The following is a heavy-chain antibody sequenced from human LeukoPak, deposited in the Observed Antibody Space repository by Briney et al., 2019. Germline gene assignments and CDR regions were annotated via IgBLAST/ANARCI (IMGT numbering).Heavy chain of an antibody. J-gene: IGHJ4*02. D-gene: IGHD5-12*01. CDR1: GGSFSGYY. CDR2: INHSGST. Sequence: SETLSLTCAVYGGSFSGYYWSWIRQPPGKGLEWIGEINHSGSTNYNPSLKSRVTISVDTSKNQFSLKLSSVTAADTAVYYCARGRWLRLIDYWGRGTLVTVSS. CDR3: ARGRWLRLIDY. V-gene: IGHV4-34*01.